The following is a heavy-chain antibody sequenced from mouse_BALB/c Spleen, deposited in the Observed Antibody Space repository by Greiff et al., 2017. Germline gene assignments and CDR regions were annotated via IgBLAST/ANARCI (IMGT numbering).Heavy chain of an antibody. CDR3: ARSGGNPYWYFDV. Sequence: VQLQQPGAELVKPGASVKLSCKASGYTFTSYWMHWVKQRPGQGLEWIGEIDPSDSYTNYNQKFKGKATLTVDKSSSTAYMQLSSLTSEDSAVYYCARSGGNPYWYFDVWGAGTTVTVSS. CDR1: GYTFTSYW. CDR2: IDPSDSYT. D-gene: IGHD2-1*01. J-gene: IGHJ1*01. V-gene: IGHV1-69*02.